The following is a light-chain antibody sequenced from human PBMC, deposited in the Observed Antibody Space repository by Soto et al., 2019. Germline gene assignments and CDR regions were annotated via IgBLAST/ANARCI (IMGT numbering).Light chain of an antibody. V-gene: IGKV1-9*01. J-gene: IGKJ5*01. CDR3: QQLNSYPT. CDR2: AAS. Sequence: DIQMTQSPSTLSGSVGDRVTITCRASQGIRSDLAWYQQKPGKAPKLLIYAASTLQSGVPSRFSGSGSGTEFTLTISSMQPEDFATYYCQQLNSYPTFGQGTRLEIK. CDR1: QGIRSD.